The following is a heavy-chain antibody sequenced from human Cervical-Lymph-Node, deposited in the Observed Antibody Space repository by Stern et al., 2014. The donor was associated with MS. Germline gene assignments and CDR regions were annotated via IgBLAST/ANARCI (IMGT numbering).Heavy chain of an antibody. V-gene: IGHV3-23*04. CDR3: AKAQDYYDSSGYYYGSYWYFDL. CDR2: ISGSGGST. D-gene: IGHD3-22*01. J-gene: IGHJ2*01. CDR1: GFTFSSYA. Sequence: EMQLVESGGGLVQPGGSLRLSCAASGFTFSSYAMSWVRQAPGKGLEWVSAISGSGGSTYYADSVKGRFTISRDNSKNTLYLQMNSLRAEDTAVYYCAKAQDYYDSSGYYYGSYWYFDLWGRGTLVTVSS.